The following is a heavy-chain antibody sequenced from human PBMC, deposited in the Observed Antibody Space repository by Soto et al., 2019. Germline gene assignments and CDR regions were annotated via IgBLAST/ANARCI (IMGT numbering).Heavy chain of an antibody. CDR2: ISYDGSNK. CDR1: GFTFSSYG. CDR3: AKTTFDY. J-gene: IGHJ4*02. Sequence: QVQLVESGGGVVQPGRSLRLSCAASGFTFSSYGMHWVRQAAGKGLEWVAVISYDGSNKYYADSVKGRFTISRDNSKNTLYLQMNSLRAEDTAVYYCAKTTFDYWGQGTLVTVSS. D-gene: IGHD4-4*01. V-gene: IGHV3-30*18.